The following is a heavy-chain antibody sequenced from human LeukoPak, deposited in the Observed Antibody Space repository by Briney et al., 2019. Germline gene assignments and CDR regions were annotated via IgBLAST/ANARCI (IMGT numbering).Heavy chain of an antibody. D-gene: IGHD3-3*01. CDR3: ARGPYDFWSGYDGYMDV. CDR1: GGSISSYY. Sequence: SETLSVTCTVSGGSISSYYRSWVRQPPGKGLEWIGYIYYSGGTTYNPSLMSRVTISVDASTNKFSLKLSSVTAADTAVYYCARGPYDFWSGYDGYMDVWGKGTTVTVSS. V-gene: IGHV4-59*01. CDR2: IYYSGGT. J-gene: IGHJ6*03.